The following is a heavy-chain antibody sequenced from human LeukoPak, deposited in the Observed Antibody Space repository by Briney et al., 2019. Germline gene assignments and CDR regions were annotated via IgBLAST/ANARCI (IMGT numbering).Heavy chain of an antibody. CDR1: GYTFTGHF. CDR2: INPNSGGT. Sequence: VAPVKVSCKASGYTFTGHFIHWVRQAPGQGPEWMGWINPNSGGTNYAQKFQGRVTMTRDTSISTAYMELSRLRSDDTAMYSCARAGYCSTTSCLYDAFDIWGQGTMVTVSS. V-gene: IGHV1-2*02. J-gene: IGHJ3*02. CDR3: ARAGYCSTTSCLYDAFDI. D-gene: IGHD2-2*03.